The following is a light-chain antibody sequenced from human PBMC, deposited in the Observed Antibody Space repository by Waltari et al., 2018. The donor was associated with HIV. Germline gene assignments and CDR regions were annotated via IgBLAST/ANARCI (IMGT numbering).Light chain of an antibody. CDR2: RNN. CDR3: GAWDENLSGRVV. J-gene: IGLJ2*01. Sequence: QSVLTQPPSASGTPGQRVTISCSGSSSNIGTTYIYWYQQLPGTAPKLLIYRNNQPPSRGPDRFPGSKSGTSVFLAISGLPSEDEADYYCGAWDENLSGRVVFGGGTKLTGL. V-gene: IGLV1-47*01. CDR1: SSNIGTTY.